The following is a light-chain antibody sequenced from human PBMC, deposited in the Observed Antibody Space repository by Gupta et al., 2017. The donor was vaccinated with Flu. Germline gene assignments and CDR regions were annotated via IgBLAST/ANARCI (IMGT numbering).Light chain of an antibody. CDR1: SSDVGGYNY. V-gene: IGLV2-8*01. CDR3: SSYAGSKNLL. CDR2: EVS. J-gene: IGLJ2*01. Sequence: QSALTQPPSASGSPGQSVTISCTGTSSDVGGYNYVSWYQQPPGKAPKLMVYEVSKRPSGVPGRFSGSKSGNTASLTVSGLQAEDEADYYCSSYAGSKNLLFGGGTKRTVL.